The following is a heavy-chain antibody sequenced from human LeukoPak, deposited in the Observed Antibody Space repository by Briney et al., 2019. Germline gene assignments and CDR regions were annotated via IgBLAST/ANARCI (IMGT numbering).Heavy chain of an antibody. V-gene: IGHV3-66*02. Sequence: GGSLRLSCAASGFTVSNSYMSWVRQAPGEGLEWVSIIYSGGSTYYPDSVKGRFTISRDNSKNTLYLQMNSLRVEDTAVYYCARERRYGGNPEYMDVWGKGTTVTVSS. CDR2: IYSGGST. J-gene: IGHJ6*03. CDR1: GFTVSNSY. D-gene: IGHD4-23*01. CDR3: ARERRYGGNPEYMDV.